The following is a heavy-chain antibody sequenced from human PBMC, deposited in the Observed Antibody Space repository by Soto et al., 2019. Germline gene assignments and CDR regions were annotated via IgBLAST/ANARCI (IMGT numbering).Heavy chain of an antibody. J-gene: IGHJ4*02. V-gene: IGHV3-30*18. Sequence: QVQLVESGGGVVQPGRSLRLSCAASGFTFSSYGMHWVRQAPGKGLEWVAVISYDGSNKYYADSVKGRFTISRDNSKNTLYLQMNSLRAEDTAVYYCAKEDGTMVRGVHQYYFAYWGQGTLVTVSS. CDR2: ISYDGSNK. D-gene: IGHD3-10*01. CDR1: GFTFSSYG. CDR3: AKEDGTMVRGVHQYYFAY.